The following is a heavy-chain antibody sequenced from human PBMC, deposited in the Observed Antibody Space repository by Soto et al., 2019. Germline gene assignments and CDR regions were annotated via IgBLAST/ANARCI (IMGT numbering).Heavy chain of an antibody. CDR3: ASAYNWNDVGYYYYGMDV. CDR2: INHSGST. J-gene: IGHJ6*02. V-gene: IGHV4-34*01. CDR1: GGSFSGFY. Sequence: PSETLSLTCAVYGGSFSGFYWSWIRQPPGKELEWIGEINHSGSTNYNPSLKSRVTISVDTSNNQFSLKLSSVTAADTAVYYCASAYNWNDVGYYYYGMDVWGQGTTVTVSS. D-gene: IGHD1-1*01.